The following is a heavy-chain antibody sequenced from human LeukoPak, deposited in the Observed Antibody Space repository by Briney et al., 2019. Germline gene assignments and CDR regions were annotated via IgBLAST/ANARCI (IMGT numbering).Heavy chain of an antibody. Sequence: ASVKASYKASGYTFTGYYMHWVRQAPGQGLEWMGWINPNSGGTNYAQKFQGRVTMTRDTSISTAYMELSRLRSDDTAVYYCARVIMVRGVMVPGGSDWFDPWGQGTLVTVSS. D-gene: IGHD3-10*01. V-gene: IGHV1-2*02. J-gene: IGHJ5*02. CDR1: GYTFTGYY. CDR3: ARVIMVRGVMVPGGSDWFDP. CDR2: INPNSGGT.